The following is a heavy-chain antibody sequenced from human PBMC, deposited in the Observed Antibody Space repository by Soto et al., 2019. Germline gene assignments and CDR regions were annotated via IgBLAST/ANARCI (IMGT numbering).Heavy chain of an antibody. D-gene: IGHD3-16*01. J-gene: IGHJ4*02. V-gene: IGHV3-48*04. Sequence: GSLRLSCAASGFTFSSYSMNWVRQASGKGLEWVSYISSSSSTIYYADSVKGRFTISRDNAKNSLYLQMNSLRAEDTAVYYCARPSRVGDPGPFDYWGQGTLVTVPQ. CDR2: ISSSSSTI. CDR1: GFTFSSYS. CDR3: ARPSRVGDPGPFDY.